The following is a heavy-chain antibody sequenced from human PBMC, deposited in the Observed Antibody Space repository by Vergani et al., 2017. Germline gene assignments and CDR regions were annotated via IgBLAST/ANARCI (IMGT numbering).Heavy chain of an antibody. J-gene: IGHJ3*02. CDR2: INPNSGGT. D-gene: IGHD7-27*01. CDR3: ATTGNQDAFDI. CDR1: GYTITGYY. Sequence: QVQLVQSGAEVKKPADSVKVSCKASGYTITGYYMHWVRLAPAQGLERMGWINPNSGGTNYAQKCQGWVTMTRDTSISTAYMELCMLRTDDTAVYYCATTGNQDAFDIWGQGTMVTVSS. V-gene: IGHV1-2*04.